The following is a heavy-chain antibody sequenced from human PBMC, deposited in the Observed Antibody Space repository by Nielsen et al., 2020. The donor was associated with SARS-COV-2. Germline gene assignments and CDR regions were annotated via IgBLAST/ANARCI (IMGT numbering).Heavy chain of an antibody. CDR2: IIGSGGRT. Sequence: GGSLRLSCAASGFMFSTYAMSWVRQAPGKGLEWVSGIIGSGGRTHYADSVEGRFTISRDNSKNTLYLQMNSLRAEDTAVYYCAKAFRSSDWVRAATDFWGQGTLATVSS. J-gene: IGHJ4*02. D-gene: IGHD6-25*01. CDR1: GFMFSTYA. V-gene: IGHV3-23*01. CDR3: AKAFRSSDWVRAATDF.